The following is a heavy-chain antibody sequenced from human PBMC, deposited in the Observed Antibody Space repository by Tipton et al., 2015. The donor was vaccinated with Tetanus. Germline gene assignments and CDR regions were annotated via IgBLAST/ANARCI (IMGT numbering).Heavy chain of an antibody. Sequence: TLSLTCTVSGGSISSPSYYWGWVRQPPGKGLEFIGYILYGKSTHYNPSLKSRISMSADPAKNQFSLRLTSVTAADAAVYYCARIHDYGSGYVGCWGQGALVTVSP. J-gene: IGHJ4*02. D-gene: IGHD3-3*01. CDR1: GGSISSPSYY. CDR2: ILYGKST. CDR3: ARIHDYGSGYVGC. V-gene: IGHV4-61*01.